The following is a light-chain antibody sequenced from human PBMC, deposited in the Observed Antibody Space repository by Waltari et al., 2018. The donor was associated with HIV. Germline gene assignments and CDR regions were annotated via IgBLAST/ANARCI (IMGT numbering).Light chain of an antibody. V-gene: IGLV1-40*01. CDR1: RSTIRAGYD. CDR3: QSYDSSLSGSKI. CDR2: GKT. Sequence: QSVLTQPPSVSGAPGQRVTIPCTGNRSTIRAGYDVQWYQQPPGTAPNLLTYGKTNRPSGVPDRFSGSKSGTSASLDITGLQAEDEADYYCQSYDSSLSGSKIFGGGTKLTVL. J-gene: IGLJ2*01.